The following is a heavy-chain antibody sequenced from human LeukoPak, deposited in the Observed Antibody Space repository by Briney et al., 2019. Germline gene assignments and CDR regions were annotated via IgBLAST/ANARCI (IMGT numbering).Heavy chain of an antibody. CDR3: AKDDYYDTSGYRD. Sequence: GRSLRLSCAASGFTFSSYGMHWVRQAPGKGLERVAVISYDVGKKYYADSVKGRFTISRDNSKNTLYLQMNSLRAEDTAVYYCAKDDYYDTSGYRDWGQGTLVTVSS. CDR1: GFTFSSYG. D-gene: IGHD3-22*01. CDR2: ISYDVGKK. V-gene: IGHV3-30*18. J-gene: IGHJ4*02.